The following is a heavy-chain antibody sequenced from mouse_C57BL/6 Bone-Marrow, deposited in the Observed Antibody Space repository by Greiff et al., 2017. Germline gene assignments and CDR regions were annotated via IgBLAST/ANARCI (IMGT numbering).Heavy chain of an antibody. CDR1: GYTFTSYW. V-gene: IGHV1-55*01. J-gene: IGHJ1*03. Sequence: VQLQQPGAELVKPGASVKMSCKASGYTFTSYWITWVKQRPGQGLEWIGDIYPGSGSTNYNEKFKSKATLTVDTSSSTAYMQLSSLTSADSAVYYCARPYYSNYWYVDVWGTGTTVTVSA. CDR3: ARPYYSNYWYVDV. CDR2: IYPGSGST. D-gene: IGHD2-5*01.